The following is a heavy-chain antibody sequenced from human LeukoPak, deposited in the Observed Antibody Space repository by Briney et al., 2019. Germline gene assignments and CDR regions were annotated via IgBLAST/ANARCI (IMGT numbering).Heavy chain of an antibody. CDR2: IYYSGST. CDR3: ARHIRPGVGYCSSTSCYGAFDI. J-gene: IGHJ3*02. V-gene: IGHV4-39*01. CDR1: GGSISSSSYY. Sequence: PSETLSLTCTVSGGSISSSSYYWAWIRRPPGKGLEWIGSIYYSGSTYYNPSLKSRVTISVGTSKNQFSLKLSSVTAADTAVYYCARHIRPGVGYCSSTSCYGAFDIWGQGTMVTVSS. D-gene: IGHD2-2*01.